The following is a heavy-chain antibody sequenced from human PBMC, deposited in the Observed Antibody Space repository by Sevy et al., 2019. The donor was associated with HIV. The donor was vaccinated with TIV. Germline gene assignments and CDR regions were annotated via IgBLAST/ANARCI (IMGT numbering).Heavy chain of an antibody. Sequence: SETLSLTCAVYGASLSDYYWSWIRQPPGKGLEWIGEINHGGSTNYNPSLKSRVTISVDTSKNQFSLKLGFVTAADTALYYCARGDSGSAAIQSPVDYWGQGTLVTVSS. CDR2: INHGGST. D-gene: IGHD2-21*02. CDR3: ARGDSGSAAIQSPVDY. J-gene: IGHJ4*02. CDR1: GASLSDYY. V-gene: IGHV4-34*01.